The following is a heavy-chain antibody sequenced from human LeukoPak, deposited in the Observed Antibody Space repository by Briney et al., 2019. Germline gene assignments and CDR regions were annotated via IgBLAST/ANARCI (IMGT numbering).Heavy chain of an antibody. CDR2: ISSSSSTI. Sequence: HPGGSLRLSCAASGFTFSSYSMNWVRQAPGKGLEWVSYISSSSSTIYHADSVKGRFTISRDNAKNSLYLQMNSLRAEDTAVYYCARKGSYYYDSSGYYYDAFDYWGQGTLVTVSS. CDR3: ARKGSYYYDSSGYYYDAFDY. CDR1: GFTFSSYS. V-gene: IGHV3-48*04. D-gene: IGHD3-22*01. J-gene: IGHJ4*02.